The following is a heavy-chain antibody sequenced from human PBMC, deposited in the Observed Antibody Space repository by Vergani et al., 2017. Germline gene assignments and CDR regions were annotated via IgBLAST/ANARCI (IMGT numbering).Heavy chain of an antibody. V-gene: IGHV1-69*08. CDR1: GGTFSSYT. Sequence: QVQLVQSGAEVKKPGSSVKVSCKASGGTFSSYTISWVRQAPGQGLDWMGRIIPILGIANYAQKFQGRVTITADKSTSTAYMELSSLRSEDTAVYYCAGDKYCSGGSCYSGGYGMDVWGQGTTVTVSS. J-gene: IGHJ6*02. D-gene: IGHD2-15*01. CDR3: AGDKYCSGGSCYSGGYGMDV. CDR2: IIPILGIA.